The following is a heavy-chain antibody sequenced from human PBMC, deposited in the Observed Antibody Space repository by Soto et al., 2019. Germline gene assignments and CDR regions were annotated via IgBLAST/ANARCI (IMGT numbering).Heavy chain of an antibody. CDR1: GGTFSTNT. D-gene: IGHD2-8*01. J-gene: IGHJ5*02. CDR2: IMPIFGSA. CDR3: AREENGGPFDP. V-gene: IGHV1-69*01. Sequence: QVQLVQSGAEVKKPGSSVKVSCKASGGTFSTNTISWVRQAPGQGLEWMGGIMPIFGSANYAQKFQGRVTITADEYTRTVYMELSRLRSEDTAVYYCAREENGGPFDPWGQGTLVTVSS.